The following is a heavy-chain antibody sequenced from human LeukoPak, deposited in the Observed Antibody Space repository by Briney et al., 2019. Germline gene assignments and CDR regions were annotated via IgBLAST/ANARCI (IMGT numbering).Heavy chain of an antibody. CDR3: AKDNSFSSSWYYFDY. D-gene: IGHD6-13*01. V-gene: IGHV3-7*01. Sequence: GGSLRLSCAASGFTFSNFWMSWVRQAPGKGLEWVANIKQDGSEKYYVDSVKGRFTISRDNAKNSLYLQMNSLRAEDTAVYYCAKDNSFSSSWYYFDYWGQGTLVTVSS. J-gene: IGHJ4*02. CDR1: GFTFSNFW. CDR2: IKQDGSEK.